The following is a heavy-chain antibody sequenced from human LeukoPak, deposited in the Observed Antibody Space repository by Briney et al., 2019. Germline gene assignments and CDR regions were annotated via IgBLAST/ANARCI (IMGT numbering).Heavy chain of an antibody. V-gene: IGHV7-4-1*02. CDR1: GYTFTSYY. CDR2: IDTKTGNP. Sequence: ASVKVSCKASGYTFTSYYMHWVRQAPGQGLEYMGWIDTKTGNPTYAQGFTGRFVISLDTSVSTAYLQISSLKAEDTAVYYCAIHPSDSSGYFSYWGQGALVTVSS. D-gene: IGHD3-22*01. J-gene: IGHJ4*02. CDR3: AIHPSDSSGYFSY.